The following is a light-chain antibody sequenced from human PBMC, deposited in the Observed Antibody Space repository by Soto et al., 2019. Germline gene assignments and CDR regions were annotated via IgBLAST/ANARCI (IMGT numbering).Light chain of an antibody. CDR3: CSYAGSSTYV. CDR1: SSDVGNYNL. V-gene: IGLV2-23*01. CDR2: EGS. J-gene: IGLJ1*01. Sequence: QSALTQHASVSGSPGQSITISCTGSSSDVGNYNLVSWYQQHPGKAPKLMIYEGSRRPSGVSNRFSGSKSGNTASLTISGLQTEDEADYYCCSYAGSSTYVFGSGTKLTVL.